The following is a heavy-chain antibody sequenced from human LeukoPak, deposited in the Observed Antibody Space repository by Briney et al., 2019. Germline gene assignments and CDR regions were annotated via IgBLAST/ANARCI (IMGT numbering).Heavy chain of an antibody. CDR1: GFTFSSYG. D-gene: IGHD3-10*01. V-gene: IGHV3-23*01. Sequence: PGRSLRLSCAASGFTFSSYGMHWVRQAPGKGLEWVSAISGSGGSTYYADSVKGRFTISRDNSKNTLYLQMNSLRAEDTAVYYCAKDLPLWFGELLIDYWGQGTLVTVSS. J-gene: IGHJ4*02. CDR3: AKDLPLWFGELLIDY. CDR2: ISGSGGST.